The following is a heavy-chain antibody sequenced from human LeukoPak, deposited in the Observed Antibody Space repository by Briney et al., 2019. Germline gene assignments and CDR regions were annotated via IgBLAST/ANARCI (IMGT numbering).Heavy chain of an antibody. CDR3: AKCFRYSSGWHYYYYYMDV. D-gene: IGHD6-19*01. Sequence: GGSLRLSCAASGFTFSNAWMSWVRQAPGKGLEWVGRIKSKTDGGTTDYAAPVKGRFTISRDNSKNTLYLQMNSLRAEDTAVYYCAKCFRYSSGWHYYYYYMDVWGKGTTVTISS. V-gene: IGHV3-15*01. CDR1: GFTFSNAW. J-gene: IGHJ6*03. CDR2: IKSKTDGGTT.